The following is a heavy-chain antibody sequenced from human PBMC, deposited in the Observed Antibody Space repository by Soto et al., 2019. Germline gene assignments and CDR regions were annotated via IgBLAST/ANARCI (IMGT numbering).Heavy chain of an antibody. CDR2: ISAYNGNT. D-gene: IGHD2-15*01. Sequence: QVQLVQSGAEVKKPGASVKVSCKASGYTFTSYGISWVRQAPGQGLEWVGWISAYNGNTNYAQKLQGRVTMTTDTSTSTAYMELRSLRSDDTAVYYCARDRLSLRFAVVVAGDAFDIWGQGTMVTVSS. J-gene: IGHJ3*02. CDR3: ARDRLSLRFAVVVAGDAFDI. V-gene: IGHV1-18*01. CDR1: GYTFTSYG.